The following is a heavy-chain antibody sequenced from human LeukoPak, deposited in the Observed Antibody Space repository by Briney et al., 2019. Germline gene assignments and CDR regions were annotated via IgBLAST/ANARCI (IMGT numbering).Heavy chain of an antibody. J-gene: IGHJ4*02. V-gene: IGHV3-43D*03. CDR3: AKDRAYDSSGYCLDY. Sequence: GGSLRLSCAASGFTFDDYAMHWVRQAPGKGLEWVSLISWDGGSTYYADSVKGRFTISRDSSKNSLYLQMNSLRAEDTALYYCAKDRAYDSSGYCLDYWGQGTLVTVSS. CDR1: GFTFDDYA. D-gene: IGHD3-22*01. CDR2: ISWDGGST.